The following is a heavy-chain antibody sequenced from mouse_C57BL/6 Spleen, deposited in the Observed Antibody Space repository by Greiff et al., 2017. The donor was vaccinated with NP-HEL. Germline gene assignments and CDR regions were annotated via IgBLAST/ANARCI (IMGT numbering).Heavy chain of an antibody. V-gene: IGHV1-64*01. Sequence: QVQLKQPGAELVKPGASVKLSCKASGYTFTSYWMHWVKQRPGQGLEWIGMIHPNSGSTNYNEKFKSKATLTVDKSSSTAYMQLSSLTSEDSAVYYCAQGDDYDDVDYWGQGTTLTVSS. J-gene: IGHJ2*01. CDR3: AQGDDYDDVDY. D-gene: IGHD2-4*01. CDR2: IHPNSGST. CDR1: GYTFTSYW.